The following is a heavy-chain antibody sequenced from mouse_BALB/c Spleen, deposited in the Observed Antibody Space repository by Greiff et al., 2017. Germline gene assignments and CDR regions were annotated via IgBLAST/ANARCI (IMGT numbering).Heavy chain of an antibody. D-gene: IGHD2-14*01. Sequence: LQQPGSELVRPGASVKLSCKASGYTFTSYWMHWVKQRPGQGLEWIGNIYPGSGSTNYDEKFKSKATLTVDTSSSTAYMQLSSLTSEDSAVYYCTREGHYRPFDYGGQGTTLTVSS. CDR3: TREGHYRPFDY. CDR1: GYTFTSYW. V-gene: IGHV1S22*01. CDR2: IYPGSGST. J-gene: IGHJ2*01.